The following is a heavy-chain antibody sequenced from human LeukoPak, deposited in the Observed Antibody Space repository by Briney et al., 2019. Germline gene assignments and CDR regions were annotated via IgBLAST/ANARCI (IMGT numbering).Heavy chain of an antibody. CDR1: GFTFSSYW. CDR3: ARSNDYYYMDV. V-gene: IGHV3-74*01. J-gene: IGHJ6*03. Sequence: GGSLRLSCAASGFTFSSYWMHWVRQAPGKGLVWVSRINSDGSSTSYADSVKGRFTISRDNAKNTLYLQMNSLRSDDTAVYYCARSNDYYYMDVWGKGTTVTVSS. CDR2: INSDGSST.